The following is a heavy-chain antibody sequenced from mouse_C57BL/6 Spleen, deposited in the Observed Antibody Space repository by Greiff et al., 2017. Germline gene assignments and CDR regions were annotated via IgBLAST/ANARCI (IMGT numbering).Heavy chain of an antibody. Sequence: QVQLQQPGAELVKPGASVKMSCKASGYTFTSYWITWVKQRPGQGLEWIGDIYPGSGSTNYNEKFKSKATLTVDKSSSTAYMQLSSLTSEDSAVYYCARGSDGYYDYWGQGTTLTVSS. V-gene: IGHV1-55*01. J-gene: IGHJ2*01. D-gene: IGHD2-3*01. CDR1: GYTFTSYW. CDR3: ARGSDGYYDY. CDR2: IYPGSGST.